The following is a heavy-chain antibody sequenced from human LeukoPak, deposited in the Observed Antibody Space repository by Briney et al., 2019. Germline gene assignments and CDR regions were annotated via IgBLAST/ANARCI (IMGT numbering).Heavy chain of an antibody. CDR3: AKASPSGSYYFDH. J-gene: IGHJ4*02. Sequence: PGGSLRLSCAASGLTFSSYAMSWVRQAPGKGLEWVSAISGSGANTYYADSVKGRFTISRDNSKNTLHLQMNSLRAEDTAVYYCAKASPSGSYYFDHWGQGTLVTVSS. V-gene: IGHV3-23*01. CDR2: ISGSGANT. CDR1: GLTFSSYA. D-gene: IGHD1-26*01.